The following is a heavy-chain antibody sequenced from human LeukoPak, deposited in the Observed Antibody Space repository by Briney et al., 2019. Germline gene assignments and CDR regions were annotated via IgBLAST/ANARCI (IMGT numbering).Heavy chain of an antibody. J-gene: IGHJ6*03. CDR3: ARSQSTQNCSSTSCYISDYMDV. V-gene: IGHV4-59*01. D-gene: IGHD2-2*02. CDR2: IYYSGST. Sequence: PSETLSLSCTVSGGSISSYYWSWIRQPPGKGLEWIGYIYYSGSTNYNPSLKSRVTISVDTSKNQFSLKLSSVTAADTAVYYCARSQSTQNCSSTSCYISDYMDVWGKGTTVTASS. CDR1: GGSISSYY.